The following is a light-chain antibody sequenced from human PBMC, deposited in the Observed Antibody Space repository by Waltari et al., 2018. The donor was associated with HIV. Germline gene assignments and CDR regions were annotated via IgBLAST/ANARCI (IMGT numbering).Light chain of an antibody. J-gene: IGKJ1*01. V-gene: IGKV1-5*03. CDR3: QQYYNYRWM. CDR1: QSINNW. Sequence: DIQMTQSPSTLSASVGDRVTITCRASQSINNWLAWYQQKPGKAPKVLIYKASSLESGVPSRFSGSGSGTEFTLTISSLQPDDFATYYCQQYYNYRWMFGQGTRVEIK. CDR2: KAS.